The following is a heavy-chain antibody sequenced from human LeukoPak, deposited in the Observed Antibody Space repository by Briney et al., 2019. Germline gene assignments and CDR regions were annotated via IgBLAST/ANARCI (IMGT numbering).Heavy chain of an antibody. CDR3: AREGDSRWGELSP. Sequence: HPGGSLRLSCAASGFTFSTYAIHWVRQAPGKGLEWVAVIWYDGSEQYYADSVKGRFIISRDNSKSTSDLQMNSLGAEDTAVYYCAREGDSRWGELSPWGQGTLVTVSA. CDR2: IWYDGSEQ. V-gene: IGHV3-33*01. J-gene: IGHJ1*01. CDR1: GFTFSTYA. D-gene: IGHD3-16*02.